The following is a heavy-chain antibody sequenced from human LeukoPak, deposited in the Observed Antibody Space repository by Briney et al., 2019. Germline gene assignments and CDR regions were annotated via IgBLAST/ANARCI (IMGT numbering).Heavy chain of an antibody. D-gene: IGHD7-27*01. CDR2: ISYNGAST. V-gene: IGHV3-23*01. J-gene: IGHJ4*02. Sequence: GGSLRLSCVASGFTFGDVVMSWVRQAPGKGLEWVSAISYNGASTDYADSVRGRFAISRDNSKNTLYLQMNSLRAEDTAVYYCARRTGGTKDYWGQGTQVTVSS. CDR1: GFTFGDVV. CDR3: ARRTGGTKDY.